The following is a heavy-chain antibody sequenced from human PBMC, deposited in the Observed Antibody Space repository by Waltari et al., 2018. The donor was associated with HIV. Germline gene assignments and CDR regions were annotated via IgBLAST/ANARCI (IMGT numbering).Heavy chain of an antibody. CDR2: ISGSGDKT. V-gene: IGHV3-23*01. CDR3: AKLVDY. J-gene: IGHJ4*02. Sequence: EVQILDSGGGLVQTGDSLRLSCVASGFTFSSYSISWVPRAPGKGLEWVSTISGSGDKTYYADSVKGRFTISRDNSKNTLYLQMNSLRVEDTAVYYCAKLVDYWGQGTLVTVSS. CDR1: GFTFSSYS.